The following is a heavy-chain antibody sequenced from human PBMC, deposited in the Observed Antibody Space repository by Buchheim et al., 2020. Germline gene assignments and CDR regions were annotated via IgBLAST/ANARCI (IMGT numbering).Heavy chain of an antibody. D-gene: IGHD5-18*01. CDR2: IYYSGST. J-gene: IGHJ4*02. CDR3: ARGYSYGYIDY. Sequence: QVQLQESGPGLVKPSQTLSLTCTVSGGSISSCGYYWSWHRQHPGMGLEWIGYIYYSGSTYYHPSLKSRVTISVDTSKNQFSLKLSSETAADTAVYYCARGYSYGYIDYWGQRTL. CDR1: GGSISSCGYY. V-gene: IGHV4-31*03.